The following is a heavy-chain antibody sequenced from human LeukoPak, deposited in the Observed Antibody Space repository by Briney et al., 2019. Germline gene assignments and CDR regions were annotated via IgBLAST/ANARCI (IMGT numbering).Heavy chain of an antibody. D-gene: IGHD3-10*01. Sequence: PSETLSLTCTVSGGSISSSSYYWGWIRQPPGKGLEWIGNIYYSGSTYYNPSLKSRVTISVDTSKNQFSLKLSSVTAADTAVYYCARDLGYGPRGPGAFDIWGQGTMVTVSS. CDR3: ARDLGYGPRGPGAFDI. CDR1: GGSISSSSYY. CDR2: IYYSGST. J-gene: IGHJ3*02. V-gene: IGHV4-39*07.